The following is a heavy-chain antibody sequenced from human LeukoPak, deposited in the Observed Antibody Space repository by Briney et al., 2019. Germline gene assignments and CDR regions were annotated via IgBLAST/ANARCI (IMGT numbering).Heavy chain of an antibody. J-gene: IGHJ5*02. CDR3: ARYYIAADFLNWFDP. D-gene: IGHD6-13*01. CDR2: INHSGST. CDR1: GGSFSGYY. Sequence: SETLSLTCAVYGGSFSGYYWSWIRQPPGKGLEWIGEINHSGSTNYNPSLKSRVIISVDTSKNQFSLKLSSVTAADTAVYYCARYYIAADFLNWFDPWGQGTLVTVSS. V-gene: IGHV4-34*01.